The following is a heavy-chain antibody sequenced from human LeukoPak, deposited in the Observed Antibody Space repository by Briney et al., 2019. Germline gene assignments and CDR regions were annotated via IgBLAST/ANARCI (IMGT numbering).Heavy chain of an antibody. CDR3: ATRKLWNDY. D-gene: IGHD7-27*01. CDR1: GGSLSSSSYY. V-gene: IGHV4-39*07. Sequence: SETLSLTCTVSGGSLSSSSYYWGWLRQPPGRGLEWIGSIYYSGSTYYNPSLKSRVTISVDTSKNQFSLKLSSVTAADTAVYYCATRKLWNDYWGQGTLVTVSS. J-gene: IGHJ4*02. CDR2: IYYSGST.